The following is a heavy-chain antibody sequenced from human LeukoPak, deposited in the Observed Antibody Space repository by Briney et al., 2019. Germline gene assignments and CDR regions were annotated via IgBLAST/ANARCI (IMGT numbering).Heavy chain of an antibody. J-gene: IGHJ6*03. CDR2: INHSGST. CDR3: ASQTNYDSSGPPYYYYYYMDV. Sequence: SETLSLTCAVYGGSFSGYYWSWIRQPPGKGPEWIGEINHSGSTNYNPSLKSRVTISVDTSKNQFSLKLSSVTAADTAVYYCASQTNYDSSGPPYYYYYYMDVWGKGTTVTVSS. D-gene: IGHD3-22*01. V-gene: IGHV4-34*01. CDR1: GGSFSGYY.